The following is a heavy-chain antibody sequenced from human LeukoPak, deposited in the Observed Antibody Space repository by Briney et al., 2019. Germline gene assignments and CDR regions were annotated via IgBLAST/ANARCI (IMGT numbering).Heavy chain of an antibody. D-gene: IGHD1-26*01. CDR3: ARDLLRYSGSYYGYYYGMDV. CDR1: GFTFSTYS. CDR2: ISSSSSTI. Sequence: PGGSLRLSCAASGFTFSTYSMNWVRQAPGKGLEWVSYISSSSSTIYYADSVKGRFTISRDNAKNSLYLQMNSLRAEDTAVYYCARDLLRYSGSYYGYYYGMDVWGQGTTVTVSS. J-gene: IGHJ6*02. V-gene: IGHV3-48*01.